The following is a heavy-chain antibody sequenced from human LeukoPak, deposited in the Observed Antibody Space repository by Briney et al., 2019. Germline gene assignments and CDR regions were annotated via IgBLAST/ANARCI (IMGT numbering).Heavy chain of an antibody. CDR3: ARGPLTGYAYYYGMDV. CDR1: GFTFSSYS. J-gene: IGHJ6*04. Sequence: PGGSLRLSCPASGFTFSSYSMHWVRQAPGKGREWVAVISYDGSNKYYADSVKGRFTISRDNSKNTLYLQMNSLRAEDTAVYHCARGPLTGYAYYYGMDVWGKGTTVTVSS. CDR2: ISYDGSNK. V-gene: IGHV3-30*04. D-gene: IGHD3-9*01.